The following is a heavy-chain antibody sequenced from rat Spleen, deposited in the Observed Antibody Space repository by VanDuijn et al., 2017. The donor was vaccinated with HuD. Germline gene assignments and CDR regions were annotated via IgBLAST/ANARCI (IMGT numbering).Heavy chain of an antibody. CDR3: ARPTTGIPFNY. CDR2: LSYDGHTT. Sequence: EVQLVESGGGLVQPGRSLKLTCAASGFTFSHYGMAWVRQAPTKGLEWVATLSYDGHTTYYRDSVKGRFTISRDIAKSTLYLQMDSLRSEDTAIYYCARPTTGIPFNYWGQGVMVTVSS. J-gene: IGHJ2*01. CDR1: GFTFSHYG. V-gene: IGHV5-29*01. D-gene: IGHD1-9*01.